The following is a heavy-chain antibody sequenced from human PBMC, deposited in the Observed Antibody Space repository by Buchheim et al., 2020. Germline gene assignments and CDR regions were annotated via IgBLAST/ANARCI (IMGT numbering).Heavy chain of an antibody. J-gene: IGHJ4*02. CDR3: AKDLRYSSGWGFDY. CDR1: GFTFSSYG. Sequence: QVQLVESGGGVVQPGRSLRLSCAASGFTFSSYGMHWVRQAPGKGLEWVAVISYDGCNKYYADSVKGRFTISRDNSKNTLYLQMNSLRAEDTAVYYCAKDLRYSSGWGFDYWGQGTL. V-gene: IGHV3-30*18. CDR2: ISYDGCNK. D-gene: IGHD6-19*01.